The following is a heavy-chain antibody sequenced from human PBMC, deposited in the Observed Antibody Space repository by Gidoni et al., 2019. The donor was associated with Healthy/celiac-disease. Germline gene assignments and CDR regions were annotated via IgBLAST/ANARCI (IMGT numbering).Heavy chain of an antibody. D-gene: IGHD4-17*01. V-gene: IGHV1-18*01. CDR3: AKDSDYGGYMYAFDI. Sequence: QVQLVQSGAEVKKPGASVKVSCKASGYTFTSYGISWVRQAPGQGLEWMGWISAYNGNTNYAQKLQGRVTMTTDTSTGTAYMELRSLRSDDTAVYYCAKDSDYGGYMYAFDIWGQGTMVTVSS. CDR2: ISAYNGNT. J-gene: IGHJ3*02. CDR1: GYTFTSYG.